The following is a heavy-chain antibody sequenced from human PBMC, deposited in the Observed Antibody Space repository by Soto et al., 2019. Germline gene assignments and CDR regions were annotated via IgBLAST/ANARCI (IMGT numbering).Heavy chain of an antibody. V-gene: IGHV3-73*01. D-gene: IGHD2-15*01. Sequence: GGALRLSCSTPWFTFPVSSIDLVRQASGKGLEWLGRIRSRANHYATTYSESLKGRVIISRDDSQDTMFLEMSSLRTEDTVIYYCAIPRVGIVFWGPGLLVTVFS. CDR2: IRSRANHYAT. CDR3: AIPRVGIVF. CDR1: WFTFPVSS. J-gene: IGHJ4*02.